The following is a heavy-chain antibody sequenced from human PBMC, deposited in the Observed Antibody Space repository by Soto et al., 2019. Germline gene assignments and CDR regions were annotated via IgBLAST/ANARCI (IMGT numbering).Heavy chain of an antibody. D-gene: IGHD6-13*01. Sequence: QVQLQESGPGLVKPSQTLSLTCTVSGDSISSDDYYWGWIRQPPGKGLEWIGSIYYSGSTYYNPSLKSRVTISVDTSKNQFSLKLSSVTAADTAVYYCAREAIGSSWSFDYWGQGTLVTVSS. CDR2: IYYSGST. CDR1: GDSISSDDYY. V-gene: IGHV4-39*01. CDR3: AREAIGSSWSFDY. J-gene: IGHJ4*02.